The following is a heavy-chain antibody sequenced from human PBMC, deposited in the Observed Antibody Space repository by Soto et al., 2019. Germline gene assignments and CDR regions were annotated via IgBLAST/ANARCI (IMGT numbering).Heavy chain of an antibody. CDR3: ATDSDYSRRWAY. D-gene: IGHD4-4*01. V-gene: IGHV1-2*02. Sequence: ASVKVSCKASGYSFTDYFMHWVRQAPGQGLEWMGWINTKSGVTNYAQRFQGRVTMTRDTSITTAYMDLSSLKSDDTAVYYCATDSDYSRRWAYWG. J-gene: IGHJ4*01. CDR2: INTKSGVT. CDR1: GYSFTDYF.